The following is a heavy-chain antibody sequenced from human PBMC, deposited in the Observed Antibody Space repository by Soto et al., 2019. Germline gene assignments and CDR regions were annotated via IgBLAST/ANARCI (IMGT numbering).Heavy chain of an antibody. V-gene: IGHV3-15*01. Sequence: EVQLVESGGGLVKPGGSLRLSCAASGFSFTNVWMSWVRQVPGKGLEWVGRIKSKSDAGTTDYAAPVKGRFTISRDDSKNTLYLQMNSLKTEGTAVYYCTASHYGDYVDYWGQGTLVTVSS. D-gene: IGHD4-17*01. J-gene: IGHJ4*02. CDR3: TASHYGDYVDY. CDR1: GFSFTNVW. CDR2: IKSKSDAGTT.